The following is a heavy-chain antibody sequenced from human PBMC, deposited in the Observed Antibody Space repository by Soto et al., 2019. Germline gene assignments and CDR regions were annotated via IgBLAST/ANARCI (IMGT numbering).Heavy chain of an antibody. CDR3: ARAFTFRGVIPFDY. J-gene: IGHJ4*01. CDR1: GFTFRSYS. D-gene: IGHD3-10*01. V-gene: IGHV3-21*01. CDR2: ISSSSSYI. Sequence: PGGSLRLSCAASGFTFRSYSMNWVRQAPGKGLEWVSSISSSSSYIYYADSVKGRFTISRDNAKNSLYLQMNSLRAEDTAVYYCARAFTFRGVIPFDYWGHGTLVTVSS.